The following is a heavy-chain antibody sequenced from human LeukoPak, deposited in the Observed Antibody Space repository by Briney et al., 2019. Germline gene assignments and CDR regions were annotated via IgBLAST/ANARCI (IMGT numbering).Heavy chain of an antibody. CDR3: ARYDSRGSGCTLFDS. V-gene: IGHV4-38-2*01. CDR1: GYSISTAYY. Sequence: ASETLSLTCAVSGYSISTAYYWGWIRRTPGKGLEWIGRIYHRGGTTSYNPSLESRVSISGDTYKNQFTLRLASVTAADTAVYYCARYDSRGSGCTLFDSWGQGILVTTSS. J-gene: IGHJ5*01. CDR2: IYHRGGTT. D-gene: IGHD3-16*01.